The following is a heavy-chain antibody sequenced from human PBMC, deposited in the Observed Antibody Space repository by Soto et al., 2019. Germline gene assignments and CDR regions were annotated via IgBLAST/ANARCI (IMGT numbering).Heavy chain of an antibody. D-gene: IGHD3-16*02. V-gene: IGHV1-58*01. Sequence: ASVKVSFKASGFTFTRSAVQWLRQARGQRLEWIGWIVVGSGNTNYAQKFQERVTITRDMSTSTAYMELSSLRSEDTAVYYCAAAPFDYVWGSYQDFALSLSYWGQGTLVTVSS. CDR2: IVVGSGNT. CDR3: AAAPFDYVWGSYQDFALSLSY. CDR1: GFTFTRSA. J-gene: IGHJ4*02.